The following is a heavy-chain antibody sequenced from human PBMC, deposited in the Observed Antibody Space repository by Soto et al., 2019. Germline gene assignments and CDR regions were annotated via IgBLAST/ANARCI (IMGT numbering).Heavy chain of an antibody. D-gene: IGHD1-7*01. J-gene: IGHJ6*02. CDR2: IIPIFGTA. CDR1: GGTFSSYA. CDR3: AREGGPRITGTYYYGMDV. V-gene: IGHV1-69*13. Sequence: ASVKVSCKASGGTFSSYAISWVRQAPGQGLEWMGGIIPIFGTANYAQKFQGRVTITADESTSTAYMELSSLRSEDTAVYYCAREGGPRITGTYYYGMDVWGQGATVTVSS.